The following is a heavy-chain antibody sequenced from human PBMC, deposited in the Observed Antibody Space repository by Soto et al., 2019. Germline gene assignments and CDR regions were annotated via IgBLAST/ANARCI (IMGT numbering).Heavy chain of an antibody. V-gene: IGHV1-8*02. J-gene: IGHJ6*02. CDR3: ARERAGTSSMDD. CDR2: MNPNSGNT. CDR1: GYTFTSYG. Sequence: QVQLVQSGAEVKKPGASVKVSCKASGYTFTSYGINWVRQATGQGLEWMGWMNPNSGNTGYAQKLQGRVTVTRNTSRSTAYRELSSLRAEDTAVYYCARERAGTSSMDDWGQGTTVTVSS. D-gene: IGHD1-1*01.